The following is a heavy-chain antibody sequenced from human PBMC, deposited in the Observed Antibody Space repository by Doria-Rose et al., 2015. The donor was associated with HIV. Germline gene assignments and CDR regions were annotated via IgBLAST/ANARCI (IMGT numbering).Heavy chain of an antibody. CDR2: YYSSGRT. CDR3: VMMPHY. V-gene: IGHV4-39*07. J-gene: IGHJ4*02. Sequence: LQESGPGLVKPSETLSLTCTVSGASISSDNSWGWIRQPPGKGLEWIGSYYSSGRTYYNPSLKSRVTISADTSKNQFSLNLSSLTAADTAVYYCVMMPHYWGQGTLVTVSS. D-gene: IGHD3-16*01. CDR1: GASISSDNS.